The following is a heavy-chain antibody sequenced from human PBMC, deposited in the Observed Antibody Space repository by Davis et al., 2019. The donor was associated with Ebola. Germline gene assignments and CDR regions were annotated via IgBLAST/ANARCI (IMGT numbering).Heavy chain of an antibody. CDR3: ASSASLVVVAPFDS. CDR2: ISSSSSTI. CDR1: GFTFSSYS. Sequence: GGSLRLSCAASGFTFSSYSMNWVRQAPGKGLEWVSYISSSSSTIYYADSVKGRFTISRDNAKNSLYLQMNSLRDEDTAVYYCASSASLVVVAPFDSWGKGTLVTVS. J-gene: IGHJ4*02. D-gene: IGHD3-22*01. V-gene: IGHV3-48*02.